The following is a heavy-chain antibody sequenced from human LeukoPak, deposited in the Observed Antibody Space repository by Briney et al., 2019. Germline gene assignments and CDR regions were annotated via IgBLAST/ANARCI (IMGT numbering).Heavy chain of an antibody. CDR2: INHSGST. Sequence: SETLSLTCAAYGGSFSGYYWSWIRQPPGKGLEWIGEINHSGSTNYNPSLKSRVTISVDTSKNQFSLKLSSVTAADTAVYYCARGITMIEGVNYFDYWGQGTLVTVSS. D-gene: IGHD3-22*01. V-gene: IGHV4-34*01. CDR3: ARGITMIEGVNYFDY. CDR1: GGSFSGYY. J-gene: IGHJ4*02.